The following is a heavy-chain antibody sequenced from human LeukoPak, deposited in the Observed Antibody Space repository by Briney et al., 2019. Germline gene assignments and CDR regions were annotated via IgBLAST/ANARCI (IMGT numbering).Heavy chain of an antibody. CDR2: IYYSGST. Sequence: ASETLSLTCTVSGGSISSSSYYWGWIRQPPGKGLEWIGSIYYSGSTYYNPSLKSRVTISVDTSKNQFSLKPSSVTAADTAVYYCARDSDSSSWYGNGAEYFQHWGQGTLVAVSS. V-gene: IGHV4-39*07. CDR1: GGSISSSSYY. D-gene: IGHD6-13*01. J-gene: IGHJ1*01. CDR3: ARDSDSSSWYGNGAEYFQH.